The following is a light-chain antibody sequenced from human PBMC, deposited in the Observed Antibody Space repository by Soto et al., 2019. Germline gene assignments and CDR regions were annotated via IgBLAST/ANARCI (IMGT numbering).Light chain of an antibody. Sequence: DIQMTQSPSNLSASVGDRVTITCRASQSTSRWLALYQQTPGKAPKLLIYKASSLESGVPSRFSRSGSGTEFALTISSLHPDDFTTYYCQPYQTYPYTFGQGTKLEIK. CDR2: KAS. J-gene: IGKJ2*01. V-gene: IGKV1-5*03. CDR3: QPYQTYPYT. CDR1: QSTSRW.